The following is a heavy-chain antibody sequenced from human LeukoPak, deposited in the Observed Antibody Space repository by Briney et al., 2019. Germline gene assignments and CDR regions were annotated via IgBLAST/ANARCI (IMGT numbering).Heavy chain of an antibody. CDR2: IRSKPSSYAT. CDR3: SSGTDYYDYGMDV. CDR1: GFAFSGST. V-gene: IGHV3-73*01. Sequence: PGGSLRLSCAASGFAFSGSTLHWVRRASGKGLEWVGRIRSKPSSYATVYAESVKGRFTISRDDSKNTAYLQMNSLKTEDTAVYYCSSGTDYYDYGMDVWGQGTTITVSS. D-gene: IGHD1-26*01. J-gene: IGHJ6*02.